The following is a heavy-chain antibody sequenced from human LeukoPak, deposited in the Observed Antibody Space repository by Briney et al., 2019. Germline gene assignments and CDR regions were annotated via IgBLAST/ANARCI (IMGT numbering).Heavy chain of an antibody. CDR1: GGSISSGSYY. Sequence: SQTLSLTCTVSGGSISSGSYYWSWIRQPAGKGLEWIGRIYTSGSTNYNPSLKSRVTISVDTSKNQFSLKLSSVTAADTAVYYCARNHVRGYYMDVWGKGTTVTVSS. J-gene: IGHJ6*03. V-gene: IGHV4-61*02. D-gene: IGHD3-10*01. CDR2: IYTSGST. CDR3: ARNHVRGYYMDV.